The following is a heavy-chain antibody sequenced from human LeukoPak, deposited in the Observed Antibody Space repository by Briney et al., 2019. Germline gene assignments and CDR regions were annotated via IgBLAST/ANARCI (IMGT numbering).Heavy chain of an antibody. J-gene: IGHJ4*02. CDR2: IYYSGST. CDR3: ARGGRGFDY. CDR1: GGSISSYY. V-gene: IGHV4-59*01. Sequence: SETLSLTCTVTGGSISSYYCSWIRQPPGKGLEWIGYIYYSGSTNNNPSLKSRVTISLDTSKNQFSLKLSSVTAADTAVYYCARGGRGFDYWGQGTLVTVSS.